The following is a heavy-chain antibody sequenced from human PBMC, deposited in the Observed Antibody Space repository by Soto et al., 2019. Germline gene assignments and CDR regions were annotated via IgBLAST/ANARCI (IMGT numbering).Heavy chain of an antibody. V-gene: IGHV3-74*01. D-gene: IGHD1-1*01. CDR3: ARDVENDGNYYIDA. CDR2: MNSDGSTI. Sequence: GGSLRLSCAASGFPFSGYWMHWVRQAPGKGLVWVSRMNSDGSTINYADSVKGRFTISRDNAENTLYLQMNSLRVEDTAVYYCARDVENDGNYYIDARGKGTTVTVSS. CDR1: GFPFSGYW. J-gene: IGHJ6*03.